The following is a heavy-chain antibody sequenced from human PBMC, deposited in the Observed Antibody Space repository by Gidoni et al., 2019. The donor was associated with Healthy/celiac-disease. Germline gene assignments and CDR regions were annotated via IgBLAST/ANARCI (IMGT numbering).Heavy chain of an antibody. V-gene: IGHV3-23*04. CDR2: ISGSGGIT. J-gene: IGHJ4*02. Sequence: EVQLVESGGGLVQPGGSLRLSCAASGFTFSSYAMSWVRQAPGKGLEWFSAISGSGGITYYADSVKGRFTISRDNSKNTLYLQMNSLRAEDTAVYYCAKDPRDCSGGSCYYWGQGTLVTVSS. CDR3: AKDPRDCSGGSCYY. D-gene: IGHD2-15*01. CDR1: GFTFSSYA.